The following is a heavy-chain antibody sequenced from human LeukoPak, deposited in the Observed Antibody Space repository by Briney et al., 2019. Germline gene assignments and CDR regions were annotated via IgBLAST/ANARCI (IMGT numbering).Heavy chain of an antibody. CDR3: ARTYCSSTSCANWFDP. CDR2: INPNSGGT. Sequence: ASVKVSCKASGYTFIGYYIHWVRQAPGQGLEWMGWINPNSGGTNYAQKFQGRVTMTRDTSISTAYMELSRLRSDDTAVYYCARTYCSSTSCANWFDPWGRGTLVTVSS. V-gene: IGHV1-2*02. J-gene: IGHJ5*02. D-gene: IGHD2-2*01. CDR1: GYTFIGYY.